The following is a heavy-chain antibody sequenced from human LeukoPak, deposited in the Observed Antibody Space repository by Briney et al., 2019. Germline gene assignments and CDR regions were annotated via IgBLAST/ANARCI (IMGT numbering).Heavy chain of an antibody. Sequence: GGSLRLSCAASGFXFSSYPINWVRQAPGKGLEWVSFISGSGPSGGSTYYADSVKGRFTISRDHSKNTLYLQMNSLRAEDTAVYFCAKSMTQYYYYYYGMDVWGQGTTVTVSS. J-gene: IGHJ6*02. CDR3: AKSMTQYYYYYYGMDV. CDR2: ISGSGPSGGST. V-gene: IGHV3-23*01. D-gene: IGHD2-8*01. CDR1: GFXFSSYP.